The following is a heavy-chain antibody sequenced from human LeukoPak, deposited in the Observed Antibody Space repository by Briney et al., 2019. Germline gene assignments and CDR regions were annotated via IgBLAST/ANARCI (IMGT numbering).Heavy chain of an antibody. D-gene: IGHD6-13*01. J-gene: IGHJ4*02. Sequence: PGGSLRLSCAASGFTFSNYAMSWVRQAPGKGLEWVSSISSSGGSTYFADSVKGRFTISRDNYKNTLYLQMNSLRAEDTAVFYCAKNVGSSSSSFDQWGQGTLVTVSS. CDR3: AKNVGSSSSSFDQ. V-gene: IGHV3-23*01. CDR1: GFTFSNYA. CDR2: ISSSGGST.